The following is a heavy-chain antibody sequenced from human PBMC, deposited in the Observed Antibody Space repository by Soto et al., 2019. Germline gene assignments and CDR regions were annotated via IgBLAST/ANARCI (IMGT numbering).Heavy chain of an antibody. J-gene: IGHJ6*02. CDR2: IYHSGST. D-gene: IGHD6-13*01. CDR1: GGSISSSNW. V-gene: IGHV4-4*02. CDR3: ARXRSSSSWDSGYYYGMDV. Sequence: PSETLSLTCAVSGGSISSSNWWSWVRQPPGKGLEWIGEIYHSGSTNYNPSLKSRVTISVDKSKNQFSLKLSSVTAADTAVYYCARXRSSSSWDSGYYYGMDVWGQGTTVTVSS.